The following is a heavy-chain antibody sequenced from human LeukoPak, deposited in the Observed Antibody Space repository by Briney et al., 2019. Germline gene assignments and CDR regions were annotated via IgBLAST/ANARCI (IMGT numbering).Heavy chain of an antibody. CDR3: AREGRGVFDY. D-gene: IGHD3-10*01. V-gene: IGHV4-59*01. Sequence: SETLSLTCTVSGGSISSYYWSWIRQPPGKGLEWIGYIYYSGSTNYNPSLKSRVTISVDTSKNQFSLKLSSVTAADTAEYYCAREGRGVFDYWGQGTLVTVSS. CDR2: IYYSGST. J-gene: IGHJ4*02. CDR1: GGSISSYY.